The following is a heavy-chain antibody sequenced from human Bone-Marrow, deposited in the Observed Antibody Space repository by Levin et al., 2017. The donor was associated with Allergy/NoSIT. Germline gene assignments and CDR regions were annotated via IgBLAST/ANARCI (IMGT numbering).Heavy chain of an antibody. Sequence: GGSLRLSCAASGFTLSDYYMSWIRQAPGKGLEWVSYISSRGTTMYLADSVKGRFTISRDNAKNSLSQQMNSLRADDTAVYYCARDMNKAQYNYGMDVWGQGTTVTVSS. CDR2: ISSRGTTM. D-gene: IGHD1/OR15-1a*01. CDR1: GFTLSDYY. CDR3: ARDMNKAQYNYGMDV. J-gene: IGHJ6*02. V-gene: IGHV3-11*01.